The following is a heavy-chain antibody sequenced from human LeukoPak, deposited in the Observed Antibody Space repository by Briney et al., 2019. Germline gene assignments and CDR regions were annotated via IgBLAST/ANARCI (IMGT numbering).Heavy chain of an antibody. CDR1: GYSFTSYW. V-gene: IGHV5-51*01. D-gene: IGHD6-13*01. CDR3: ARQIAAADPPRKILDHYYGMDV. J-gene: IGHJ6*02. Sequence: GESLKISCKGSGYSFTSYWIGWVRQMPGKGLEWMGIIYPGDSDTRYSPSFRGQVTISADKSISTAYLQWSSLKASDTAMYYCARQIAAADPPRKILDHYYGMDVWGQGTTVTVPS. CDR2: IYPGDSDT.